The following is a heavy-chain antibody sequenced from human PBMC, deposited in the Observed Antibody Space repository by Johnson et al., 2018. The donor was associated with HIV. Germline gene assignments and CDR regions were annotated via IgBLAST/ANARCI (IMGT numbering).Heavy chain of an antibody. Sequence: VQLVESGGGVVQPGGSLRLSCAASGFTFSDYYMSWIRQAPGKGLEWVSYISISGSTIYYADSVKGRFTISRDNAKNSLYLQMNRLRVEDTAVYYCARSGGYPNAFDIWGQGTMVTVSS. D-gene: IGHD6-13*01. CDR1: GFTFSDYY. CDR2: ISISGSTI. J-gene: IGHJ3*02. CDR3: ARSGGYPNAFDI. V-gene: IGHV3-11*04.